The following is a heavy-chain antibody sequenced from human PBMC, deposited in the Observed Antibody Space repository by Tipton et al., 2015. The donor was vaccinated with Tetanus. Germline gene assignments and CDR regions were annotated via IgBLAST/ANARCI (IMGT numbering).Heavy chain of an antibody. D-gene: IGHD3-10*01. V-gene: IGHV3-23*01. J-gene: IGHJ4*02. CDR2: ISGSGGTT. CDR1: GFPSTLSFSRYA. CDR3: AGWTYYYGPGSYYTSPNFDY. Sequence: SLRLSCTASGFPSTLSFSRYAMTWVRQAPGQGLEWVSLISGSGGTTYFADSVQGRFNISRDNSKNTLYLQMNSLRAEDTAVYYCAGWTYYYGPGSYYTSPNFDYWGQGTRVTVSS.